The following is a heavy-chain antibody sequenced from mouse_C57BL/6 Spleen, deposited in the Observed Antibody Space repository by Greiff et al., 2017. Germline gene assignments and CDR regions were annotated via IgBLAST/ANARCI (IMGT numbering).Heavy chain of an antibody. V-gene: IGHV2-5*01. Sequence: VQLVESGPGLVQPSQSLSITCTVSGFSLTSYGVHWVRQSPGKGLEWLGVIWRGGSTDYNAAFMSRLSITKDNSKSQVFFKMNSLQADDTAIYSCAKNRGTNSKYFEVWGTGTTVTVSS. CDR1: GFSLTSYG. D-gene: IGHD4-1*01. CDR2: IWRGGST. CDR3: AKNRGTNSKYFEV. J-gene: IGHJ1*03.